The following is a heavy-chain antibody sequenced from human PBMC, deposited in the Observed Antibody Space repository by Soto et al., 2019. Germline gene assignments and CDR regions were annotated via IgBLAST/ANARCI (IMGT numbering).Heavy chain of an antibody. CDR2: IYYSGST. Sequence: SETLSLTCTVSGGSISSYDWSWIRQPPGKGLEWIGYIYYSGSTDYNPSLKSRVTISVDTSKNQFSLKLSSVTAADTAVYYCASSNIAATGFYYYGMDGWGRGTTVTVSS. D-gene: IGHD6-13*01. V-gene: IGHV4-59*01. J-gene: IGHJ6*02. CDR1: GGSISSYD. CDR3: ASSNIAATGFYYYGMDG.